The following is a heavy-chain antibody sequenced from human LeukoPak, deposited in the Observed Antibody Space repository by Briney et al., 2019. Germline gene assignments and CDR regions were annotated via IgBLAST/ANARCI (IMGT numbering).Heavy chain of an antibody. CDR1: GGSISSYY. J-gene: IGHJ2*01. CDR3: ATGPALPAALLYFNL. Sequence: KPSETLSLTCTVSGGSISSYYWSWIRQPPGKGLEWIGYIYYSGSTNYNPSLKSRVTISVDTSKNQFSLKLSSVTAADTAVYYCATGPALPAALLYFNLWGRGTLVTVSS. V-gene: IGHV4-59*08. D-gene: IGHD2-2*01. CDR2: IYYSGST.